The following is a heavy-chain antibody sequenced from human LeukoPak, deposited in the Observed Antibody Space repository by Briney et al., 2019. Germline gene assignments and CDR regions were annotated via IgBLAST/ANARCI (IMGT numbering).Heavy chain of an antibody. CDR2: INPNTGDT. J-gene: IGHJ4*02. CDR1: GYTFTGYY. Sequence: ASVKVSCKASGYTFTGYYLFWVRQAPGQGLEWMGWINPNTGDTKYGQKFQGRVTLTRDTSIRTTYMELSSLRSDDTAAYYCARSLVGANLYFDYWGQGTLVTVSS. D-gene: IGHD1-26*01. V-gene: IGHV1-2*02. CDR3: ARSLVGANLYFDY.